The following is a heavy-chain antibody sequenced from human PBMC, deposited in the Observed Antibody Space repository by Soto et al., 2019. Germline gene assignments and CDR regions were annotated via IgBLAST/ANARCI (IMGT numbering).Heavy chain of an antibody. Sequence: GESLKISCKGSGYSFTSYWIGWVRQMPGKGLEWMGIIYPGDSDTRYSPSFQGQVTFSADTSISTAYLQWTSLKASDTAMYYCARSRRGAYSSGWYSPSGYYNYGIDVWGQGTKVTVSS. V-gene: IGHV5-51*01. J-gene: IGHJ6*02. CDR1: GYSFTSYW. D-gene: IGHD6-19*01. CDR3: ARSRRGAYSSGWYSPSGYYNYGIDV. CDR2: IYPGDSDT.